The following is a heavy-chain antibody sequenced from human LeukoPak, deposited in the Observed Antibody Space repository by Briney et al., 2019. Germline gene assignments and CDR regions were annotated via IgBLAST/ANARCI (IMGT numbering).Heavy chain of an antibody. CDR1: GFTFSSYS. Sequence: GGSLRLSCAASGFTFSSYSVNWVRQAPGKGLEWVSSISSSSSYIYYADSVKGRFTISRDNAKNSLYLQMNSLRAEDTAVYYCAIDMSRYSWDYWGQGTLVTVSS. J-gene: IGHJ4*02. D-gene: IGHD1-20*01. CDR2: ISSSSSYI. V-gene: IGHV3-21*01. CDR3: AIDMSRYSWDY.